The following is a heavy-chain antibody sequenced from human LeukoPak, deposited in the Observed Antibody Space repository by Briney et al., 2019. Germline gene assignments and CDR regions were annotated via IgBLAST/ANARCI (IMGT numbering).Heavy chain of an antibody. J-gene: IGHJ6*03. CDR2: IYYSGST. CDR1: GGSISSGDYY. Sequence: SQTLSLTCTVPGGSISSGDYYWSWIRQPPGKGLEWIGYIYYSGSTYYNPSLKSRVTISVDTSKNQFSLKLSSVTAADTAVYYCARASYYYDSSGYYYGQVWYMDVWGKGTTVTVSS. D-gene: IGHD3-22*01. CDR3: ARASYYYDSSGYYYGQVWYMDV. V-gene: IGHV4-30-4*08.